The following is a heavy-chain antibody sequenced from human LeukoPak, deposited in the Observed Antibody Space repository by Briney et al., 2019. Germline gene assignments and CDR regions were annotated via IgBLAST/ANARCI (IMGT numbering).Heavy chain of an antibody. J-gene: IGHJ5*02. Sequence: ASVKVSCKASGYTFTGYYMHWVRQAPGQGLEWMGWINPNSGGTNYAQKFQGRVTMTEDTSTDTAYLEMSSLRSEDTAVYYCAPQTLYYTGSGWLTRFDPWGQGTLVTVFS. D-gene: IGHD3-10*01. V-gene: IGHV1-2*02. CDR2: INPNSGGT. CDR3: APQTLYYTGSGWLTRFDP. CDR1: GYTFTGYY.